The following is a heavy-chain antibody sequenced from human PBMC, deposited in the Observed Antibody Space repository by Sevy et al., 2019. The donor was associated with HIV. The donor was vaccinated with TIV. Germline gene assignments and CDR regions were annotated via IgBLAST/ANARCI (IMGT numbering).Heavy chain of an antibody. CDR2: IKQDGSEK. CDR3: ARDRPPYDILTGYSTTFDY. V-gene: IGHV3-7*01. Sequence: GGSLRLSCAASGFTFSSYWMSWVRQAPGKGLEWVANIKQDGSEKYYVDSVKGRFTISRDNAKNSLYLQMNSLRAEDTAVYYCARDRPPYDILTGYSTTFDYCGQGTLVTVSS. CDR1: GFTFSSYW. D-gene: IGHD3-9*01. J-gene: IGHJ4*02.